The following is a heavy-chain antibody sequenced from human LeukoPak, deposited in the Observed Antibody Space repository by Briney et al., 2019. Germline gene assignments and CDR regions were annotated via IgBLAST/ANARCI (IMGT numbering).Heavy chain of an antibody. J-gene: IGHJ4*02. Sequence: GGSLRLSCAASGFTFSDYYMSWVRQAPGKGLEWGSYISGSGSTIYYADSVKSRFTNSRDNAKNSLYLQMNSLEAEDKAVYYCARDCGGDCYYDYWGQGTLVTVSS. D-gene: IGHD2-21*02. CDR1: GFTFSDYY. V-gene: IGHV3-11*01. CDR2: ISGSGSTI. CDR3: ARDCGGDCYYDY.